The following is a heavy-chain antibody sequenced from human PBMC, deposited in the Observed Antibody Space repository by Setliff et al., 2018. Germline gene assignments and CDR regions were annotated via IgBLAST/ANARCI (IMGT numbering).Heavy chain of an antibody. D-gene: IGHD3-16*01. J-gene: IGHJ4*02. Sequence: GGSLRLSCAASGFTFSTYWMRWVRQAPGKGLEWVANINQYGSETYYVDSVKGRSTISRDNAKKSLYLQMNSLRVDDTAVYYCARPGRSNDLDSFDYWGQGILVTVSS. CDR2: INQYGSET. CDR1: GFTFSTYW. CDR3: ARPGRSNDLDSFDY. V-gene: IGHV3-7*01.